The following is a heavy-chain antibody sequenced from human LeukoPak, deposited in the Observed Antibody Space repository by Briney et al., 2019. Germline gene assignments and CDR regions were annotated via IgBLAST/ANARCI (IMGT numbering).Heavy chain of an antibody. CDR3: ARDPGRYFDL. V-gene: IGHV4-59*01. CDR2: IYYSGST. CDR1: GGSISSYY. Sequence: SETLSLTCTVSGGSISSYYWSWIRQPPGKGLEWIGYIYYSGSTSYNPSLKSRVTISVDTSKNQFSLKLSSVTAADTAVYYCARDPGRYFDLWGRGTLVTVSS. J-gene: IGHJ2*01.